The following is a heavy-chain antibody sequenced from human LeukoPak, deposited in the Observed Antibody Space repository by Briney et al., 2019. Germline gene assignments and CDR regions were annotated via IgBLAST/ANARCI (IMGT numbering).Heavy chain of an antibody. Sequence: GGSLRLSCAASGFTFRNYNTNWVRQAPGKGLEWVSSISESSSFIQYADSLKGRFAISRDNAKNSLYLQMNSLGAEDTAVYYCARQRGYCSSGVCRGWFDPWGQGTLVTVSS. V-gene: IGHV3-21*01. CDR2: ISESSSFI. D-gene: IGHD2-8*01. CDR1: GFTFRNYN. CDR3: ARQRGYCSSGVCRGWFDP. J-gene: IGHJ5*02.